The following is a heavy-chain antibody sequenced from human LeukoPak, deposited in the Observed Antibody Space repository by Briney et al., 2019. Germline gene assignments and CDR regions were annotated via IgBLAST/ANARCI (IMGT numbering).Heavy chain of an antibody. D-gene: IGHD3-3*01. CDR2: INPSGGST. CDR3: ARDGDYDFWSGYYPGPDY. J-gene: IGHJ4*02. Sequence: ASVKVSCKASGYTFTSYYMHWVRQAPGQGLEWMGIINPSGGSTSYAQKFQGRVAMTRDMSTSTVYMELSSLRSEDTAVYYCARDGDYDFWSGYYPGPDYWGQGTLVTVSS. V-gene: IGHV1-46*01. CDR1: GYTFTSYY.